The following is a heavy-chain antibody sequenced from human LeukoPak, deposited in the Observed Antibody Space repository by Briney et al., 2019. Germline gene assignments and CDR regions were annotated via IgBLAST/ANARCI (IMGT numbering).Heavy chain of an antibody. CDR2: IYYSGST. CDR3: ARGYCGGDCELDY. D-gene: IGHD2-21*02. Sequence: PSETLSLTCTVSGGSISSYYWSWIRQPPGKGLEWIGYIYYSGSTNYNPSLKSRVTISVDTSKNQFSLKLSSVTAADTAVYYCARGYCGGDCELDYWGQGTLVTVSS. J-gene: IGHJ4*02. CDR1: GGSISSYY. V-gene: IGHV4-59*01.